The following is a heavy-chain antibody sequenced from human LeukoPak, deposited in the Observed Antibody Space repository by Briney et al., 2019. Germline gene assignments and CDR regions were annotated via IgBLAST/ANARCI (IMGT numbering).Heavy chain of an antibody. J-gene: IGHJ4*02. V-gene: IGHV1-69*04. Sequence: ASVKVSCKASGGTFSSYAISWVRQAPGQGLEWMGRIIPILGIANYAQKFQGRVTITADKSTSTAYMELSSLRSEDTAVYYCARDLGDYVRFPPDPFDYWGQGTLVTVSS. D-gene: IGHD4-17*01. CDR3: ARDLGDYVRFPPDPFDY. CDR1: GGTFSSYA. CDR2: IIPILGIA.